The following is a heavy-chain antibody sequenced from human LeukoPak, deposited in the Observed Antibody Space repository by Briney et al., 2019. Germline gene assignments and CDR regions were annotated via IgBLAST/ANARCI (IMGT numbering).Heavy chain of an antibody. J-gene: IGHJ6*02. Sequence: GRSLTLSCAASGFTFSGNSRPCVRQALGQALEKVPVIRYDGSNKYYADSVKGRFTSSRDNSKDTLYLQMNSLSAEDTAVYYCARSAYGSRKGDDDGMDVWGQGTTVTVSS. V-gene: IGHV3-33*01. CDR1: GFTFSGNS. CDR2: IRYDGSNK. CDR3: ARSAYGSRKGDDDGMDV. D-gene: IGHD3-10*01.